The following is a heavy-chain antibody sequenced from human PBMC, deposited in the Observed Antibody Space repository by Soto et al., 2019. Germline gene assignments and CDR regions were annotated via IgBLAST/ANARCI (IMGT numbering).Heavy chain of an antibody. J-gene: IGHJ4*02. Sequence: SETLSLTCPFSGGSISSYYWSWIRQPPGKGLEWIGYIYYSGSTNYNPSLKSRVTISVDTSKNQFSLKLSSVTAADTAVYYCARVYSSSWYARHFDYWGQGTLVTV. V-gene: IGHV4-59*01. D-gene: IGHD6-13*01. CDR3: ARVYSSSWYARHFDY. CDR1: GGSISSYY. CDR2: IYYSGST.